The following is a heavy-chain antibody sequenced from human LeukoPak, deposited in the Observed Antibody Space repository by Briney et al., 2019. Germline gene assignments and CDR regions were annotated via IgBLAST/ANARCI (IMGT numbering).Heavy chain of an antibody. D-gene: IGHD5-12*01. V-gene: IGHV3-23*01. CDR3: AKTSRVNSAYDSPFDY. Sequence: SGGSLRLSCAASGFTFSTYAMSWVRQAPGKGLERVSAVRGSGSDTYYADSVKGRFTISRDNSKNTLHLQMNSLRAEDTAIYYCAKTSRVNSAYDSPFDYWGQGTLVTVSS. J-gene: IGHJ4*02. CDR1: GFTFSTYA. CDR2: VRGSGSDT.